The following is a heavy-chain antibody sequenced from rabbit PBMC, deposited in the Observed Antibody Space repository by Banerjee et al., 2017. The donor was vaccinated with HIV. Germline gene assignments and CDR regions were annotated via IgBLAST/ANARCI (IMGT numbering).Heavy chain of an antibody. D-gene: IGHD4-1*01. CDR3: ARDLAGVIGWNFDL. J-gene: IGHJ4*01. V-gene: IGHV1S40*01. CDR2: IYADSGST. Sequence: QSLEESGGGLVQPEGSLTLTCTASGFDFSSNAMCWVRQAPGKGLEWIACIYADSGSTYYATWAKGRFTISKTSSTTVTLQMTSLTAADTATYFCARDLAGVIGWNFDLWGQGTLVTVS. CDR1: GFDFSSNA.